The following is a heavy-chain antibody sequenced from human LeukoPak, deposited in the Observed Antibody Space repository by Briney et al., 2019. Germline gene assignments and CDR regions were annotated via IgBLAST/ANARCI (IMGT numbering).Heavy chain of an antibody. J-gene: IGHJ6*03. V-gene: IGHV3-20*04. CDR2: INWNGGST. CDR3: ARGDYSDYYYYMDV. CDR1: GFTFDDYG. D-gene: IGHD4-17*01. Sequence: GGSLRLSCAASGFTFDDYGMSWVRQAPGKGLEWVSGINWNGGSTGYADSVKGRFNISRDNAKNSLYLQMNSLRAEDTALYYCARGDYSDYYYYMDVWGKGTTVTVSS.